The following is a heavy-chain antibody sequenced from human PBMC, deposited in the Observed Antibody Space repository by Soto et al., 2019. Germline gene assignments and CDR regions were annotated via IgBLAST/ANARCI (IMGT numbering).Heavy chain of an antibody. CDR2: IYWSGDE. Sequence: QGTLKESGPTLVKPTQTLTLTCSFSGFSLSTSGVGEGWIRQSPGKAPEWLALIYWSGDEHYRPSLKSRLSIIKDTSKNHVVLIMSDMDPVDTATYYCARGLATLPVFAFDIWGQGTMVTVSS. D-gene: IGHD6-6*01. CDR1: GFSLSTSGVG. V-gene: IGHV2-5*01. J-gene: IGHJ3*02. CDR3: ARGLATLPVFAFDI.